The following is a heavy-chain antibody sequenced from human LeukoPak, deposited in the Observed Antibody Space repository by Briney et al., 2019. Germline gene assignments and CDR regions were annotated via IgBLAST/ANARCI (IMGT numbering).Heavy chain of an antibody. CDR3: ARGDRYYDILTGYNNWFDP. J-gene: IGHJ5*02. CDR2: INHSGST. CDR1: GGSFSGYY. Sequence: SETLSLTCAVYGGSFSGYYWSWIRQPPGKGLEWIGEINHSGSTNYNPSLKSRVTISVDTSKNQFSLKLSSVTAADTAAYYCARGDRYYDILTGYNNWFDPWGQGTLVTVSS. D-gene: IGHD3-9*01. V-gene: IGHV4-34*01.